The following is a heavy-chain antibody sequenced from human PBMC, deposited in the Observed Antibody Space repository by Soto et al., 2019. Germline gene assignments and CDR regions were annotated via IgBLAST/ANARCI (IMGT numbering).Heavy chain of an antibody. V-gene: IGHV1-18*04. Sequence: ASVKVSCKASGYTFTSYGISWVRQAPGQGLEWMGWISAYNGNTNYAQKLQGRVTMTTDTSTSTAYMELRSLRSDDTAVYYCASQIGYCSGGSCYGWFDPWGQRTLVTVS. CDR2: ISAYNGNT. J-gene: IGHJ5*02. CDR1: GYTFTSYG. CDR3: ASQIGYCSGGSCYGWFDP. D-gene: IGHD2-15*01.